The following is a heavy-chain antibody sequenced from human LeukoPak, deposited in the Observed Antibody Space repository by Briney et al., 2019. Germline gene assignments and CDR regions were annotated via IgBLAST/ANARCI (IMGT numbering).Heavy chain of an antibody. D-gene: IGHD5-18*01. Sequence: SETLSLTCAVYGGSFSGYYWSWIRQPPGKGLEWIGEINHSGSTNYNPSLKSRVTISVDTSKNQFSLKLSSVTAADTAVYYCARSGYSYGTGYYFDYWGQGTLVTVSS. CDR2: INHSGST. J-gene: IGHJ4*02. V-gene: IGHV4-34*01. CDR3: ARSGYSYGTGYYFDY. CDR1: GGSFSGYY.